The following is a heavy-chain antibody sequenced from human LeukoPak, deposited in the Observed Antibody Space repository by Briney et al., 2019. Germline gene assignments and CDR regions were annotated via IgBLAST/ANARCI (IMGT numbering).Heavy chain of an antibody. V-gene: IGHV4-59*01. Sequence: SETLSLTCTVSGGSISSYYWSWIRQPPGKGLEWLGYIYNSGSTNYNPSLKSRVAISVDTSKNQFSLKLSSVTAADTAVYYCARTDYNIRFLEWFMFDLWGQGTLVTVSS. D-gene: IGHD3-3*01. CDR2: IYNSGST. J-gene: IGHJ5*02. CDR3: ARTDYNIRFLEWFMFDL. CDR1: GGSISSYY.